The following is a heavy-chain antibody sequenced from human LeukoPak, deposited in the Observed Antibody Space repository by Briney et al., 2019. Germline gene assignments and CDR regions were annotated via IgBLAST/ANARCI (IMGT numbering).Heavy chain of an antibody. CDR2: IDQDGSQK. CDR1: GFTFSGYW. V-gene: IGHV3-7*01. CDR3: AGRVYNSGWYIDY. D-gene: IGHD6-19*01. J-gene: IGHJ4*02. Sequence: GGSLRLSCAASGFTFSGYWMSWVRQGPGKGLEWVANIDQDGSQKYYVDFVKGRFTMSRDNAENSLDLQMNSLRADDTAVYYCAGRVYNSGWYIDYWGQGTLVTVSS.